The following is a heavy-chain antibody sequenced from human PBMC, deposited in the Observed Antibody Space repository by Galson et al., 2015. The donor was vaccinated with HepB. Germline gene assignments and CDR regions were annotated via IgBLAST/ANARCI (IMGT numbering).Heavy chain of an antibody. Sequence: SLRLSCAASRFTFFTYYGMDWVRQTPGKGLEWVAFISYDGSERHYADSVMGRFANSRDNSKNTLYLQMNSLRTEDTAVYSCATARRYSDSGRSIDYWGRGTRVTVSS. J-gene: IGHJ4*02. CDR3: ATARRYSDSGRSIDY. V-gene: IGHV3-30*09. CDR2: ISYDGSER. CDR1: RFTFFTYYG. D-gene: IGHD3-9*01.